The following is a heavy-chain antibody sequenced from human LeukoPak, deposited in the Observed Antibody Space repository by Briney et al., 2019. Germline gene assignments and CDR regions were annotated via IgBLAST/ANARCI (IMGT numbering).Heavy chain of an antibody. J-gene: IGHJ6*04. V-gene: IGHV3-30*04. CDR1: GFTFSSYA. D-gene: IGHD2-2*01. CDR2: ISYDGSNK. Sequence: PGGSLRLSCAASGFTFSSYAMHWVRQAPGKGLEWVAVISYDGSNKYYADSVKGRFTISRDNSKITLYLQMNSLRAEDTAVYYCARDPTIVVVPCGMDVWGKGTTVTVSS. CDR3: ARDPTIVVVPCGMDV.